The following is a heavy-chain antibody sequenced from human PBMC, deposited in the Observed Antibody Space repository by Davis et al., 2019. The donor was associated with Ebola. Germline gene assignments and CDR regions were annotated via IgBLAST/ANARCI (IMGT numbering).Heavy chain of an antibody. CDR2: IYYSGST. V-gene: IGHV4-59*01. CDR3: ARGQRGYSF. J-gene: IGHJ4*02. CDR1: AGSMSSYY. D-gene: IGHD5-18*01. Sequence: MPSETLSLTCPVSAGSMSSYYWSWIRQSPGKGLEWNGYIYYSGSTKYNPSLKSRVTILVDTSKNQFSLNLNSVTAADTAVYYCARGQRGYSFWGRGTLVTVSS.